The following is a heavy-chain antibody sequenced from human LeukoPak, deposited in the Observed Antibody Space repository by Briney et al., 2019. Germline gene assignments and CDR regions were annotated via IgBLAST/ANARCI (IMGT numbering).Heavy chain of an antibody. CDR2: INPNSGGT. V-gene: IGHV1-2*02. J-gene: IGHJ6*03. CDR3: ARGLDTAMVTVLDYYYMDV. Sequence: ASVKVSCKASGYTFTGYYMHWVRQAPGQGLEWMGWINPNSGGTNYAQKFQGRVTMTRDTSISTAYMELSSLRSEDTAVYYCARGLDTAMVTVLDYYYMDVWGKGTTVTVSS. CDR1: GYTFTGYY. D-gene: IGHD5-18*01.